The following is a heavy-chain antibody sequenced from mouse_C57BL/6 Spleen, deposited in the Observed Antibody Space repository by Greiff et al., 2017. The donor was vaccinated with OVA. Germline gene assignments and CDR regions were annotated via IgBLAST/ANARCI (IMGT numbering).Heavy chain of an antibody. J-gene: IGHJ4*01. CDR2: IDPEDGDT. D-gene: IGHD2-5*01. CDR3: TIYDSNSAVPPYAMDY. CDR1: GFNIKDYY. V-gene: IGHV14-1*01. Sequence: VQLQQSGAELVRPGASVKLSCTASGFNIKDYYMHWVKQRPEQGLEWIGRIDPEDGDTEYAPKFQGKATMTADTSSNTAYLQLSSLTSEDTAVYYCTIYDSNSAVPPYAMDYWGQGTSVTVSS.